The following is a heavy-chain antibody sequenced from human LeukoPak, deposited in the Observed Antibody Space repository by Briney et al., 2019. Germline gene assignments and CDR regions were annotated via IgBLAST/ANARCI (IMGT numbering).Heavy chain of an antibody. CDR1: GFTFSSYA. J-gene: IGHJ4*02. V-gene: IGHV3-23*01. Sequence: GGSLRLSCAASGFTFSSYAMSWVRQAPGKGLEWVSAISGSGGSTYYADSVKGRFTISRDNSKNTLYLQMNSLRAEDTAVYYCATHVDKAMVTGFDYWGQGTLVTVSS. CDR2: ISGSGGST. D-gene: IGHD5-18*01. CDR3: ATHVDKAMVTGFDY.